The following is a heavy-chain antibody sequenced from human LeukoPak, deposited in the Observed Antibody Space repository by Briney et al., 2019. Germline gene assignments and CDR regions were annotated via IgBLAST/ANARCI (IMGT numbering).Heavy chain of an antibody. CDR3: VGGSYPLEY. V-gene: IGHV4-4*02. J-gene: IGHJ4*02. CDR2: TYYSGST. Sequence: PSGTLSLTCAVSGGSISSSNWWSWVRRHPGKGLECIGFTYYSGSTHYNPSLESRVTISVDTSKNQLSLKLNSVTAADTAVYYCVGGSYPLEYWGQGALVTVSS. D-gene: IGHD1-26*01. CDR1: GGSISSSNW.